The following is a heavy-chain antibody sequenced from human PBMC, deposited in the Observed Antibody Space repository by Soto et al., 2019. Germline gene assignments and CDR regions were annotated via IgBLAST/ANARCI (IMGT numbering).Heavy chain of an antibody. Sequence: GESLKISCKGSGYSFTSYWIGWVRQMPGKGLEWMGIIYPGDSDTRYSPSFQGQVTISADKSISTAYLQWSSLKASDTAMYYCARQRVAARHQRDYYYGMDVWGQGTTVTVSS. CDR1: GYSFTSYW. J-gene: IGHJ6*02. CDR2: IYPGDSDT. D-gene: IGHD6-6*01. V-gene: IGHV5-51*01. CDR3: ARQRVAARHQRDYYYGMDV.